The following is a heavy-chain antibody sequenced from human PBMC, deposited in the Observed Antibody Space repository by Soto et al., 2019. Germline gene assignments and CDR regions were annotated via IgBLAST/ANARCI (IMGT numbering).Heavy chain of an antibody. V-gene: IGHV1-58*01. CDR2: VVVGSGNT. J-gene: IGHJ6*02. CDR1: GFTFTSSA. Sequence: ASVKVSCKASGFTFTSSAVQWVRQARGQRLEWIGWVVVGSGNTNYAQKFQERVTITRDMSTSTAYMELSSLRSEDTAVYYCAAAGVRYYYYYGMDVWGQGTTVTVSS. CDR3: AAAGVRYYYYYGMDV. D-gene: IGHD2-21*01.